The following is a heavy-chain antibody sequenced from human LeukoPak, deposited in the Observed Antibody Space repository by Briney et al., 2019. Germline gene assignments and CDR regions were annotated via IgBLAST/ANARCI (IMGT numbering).Heavy chain of an antibody. D-gene: IGHD2-15*01. V-gene: IGHV3-7*01. CDR1: GFMFSSYW. Sequence: GGSLRLSCAASGFMFSSYWMTWVRQAPGKGREWVANIKQDGSESHYVDSVKGRFTISKDNAKNSLYLQMDSLRVEDTAVYYCARVSIAGSTIAFDMWGQGTMVTVSS. CDR2: IKQDGSES. J-gene: IGHJ3*02. CDR3: ARVSIAGSTIAFDM.